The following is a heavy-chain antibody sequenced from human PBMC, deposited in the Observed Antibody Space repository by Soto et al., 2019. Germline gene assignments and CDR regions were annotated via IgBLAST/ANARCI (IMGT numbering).Heavy chain of an antibody. CDR3: ARDKGRQQLGGNYYYITDI. V-gene: IGHV1-69*12. CDR1: GGTFSSSA. CDR2: IIPIFPTP. J-gene: IGHJ6*02. D-gene: IGHD3-3*02. Sequence: QVHLVQSGAEVKKPGSSVKVSCKASGGTFSSSAFSWVRQAPGQGLEWMGGIIPIFPTPDYGQRFQGRVTSTADESAGTVYMELRGLRSEDTAVYFCARDKGRQQLGGNYYYITDIWGQGTTVTVSS.